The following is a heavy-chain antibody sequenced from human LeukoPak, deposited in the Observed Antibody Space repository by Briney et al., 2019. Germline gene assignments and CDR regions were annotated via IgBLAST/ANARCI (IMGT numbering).Heavy chain of an antibody. CDR1: GFTFSSYS. CDR3: ASLRFLEWLDAFDI. J-gene: IGHJ3*02. Sequence: TGGSLRLSCAASGFTFSSYSMNWVRQAPGKGLEWASSISSSSSYIYYADSVKGRFTISRDNAKNSLYLQMNSLRAEDTAVYYCASLRFLEWLDAFDIWGQGTMVTVSS. CDR2: ISSSSSYI. V-gene: IGHV3-21*01. D-gene: IGHD3-3*01.